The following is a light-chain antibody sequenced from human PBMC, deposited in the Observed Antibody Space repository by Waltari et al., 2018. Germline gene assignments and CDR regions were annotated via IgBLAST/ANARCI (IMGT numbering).Light chain of an antibody. CDR3: QHGYGTPYS. CDR1: ENVNNY. V-gene: IGKV1-39*01. Sequence: DIQMTQSPSSLSASVGDRVTITCRASENVNNYLNWYQQKPGKAPKLLIYKASTLQSGVPSRFSGSGSGTDYTCTISSLQSEDVATYYCQHGYGTPYSFGQGTKVEIK. CDR2: KAS. J-gene: IGKJ2*03.